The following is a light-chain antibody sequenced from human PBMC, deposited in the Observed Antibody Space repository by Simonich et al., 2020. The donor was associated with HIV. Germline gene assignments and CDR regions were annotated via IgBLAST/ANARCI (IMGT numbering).Light chain of an antibody. Sequence: QSALTQPPSASGSPGQSVTISCTGTSSDVGGSHYVSWYQQHPDKAPKVFIYDVNKRPAGVPDRFSGSKSGNTASLTISGLHAEDEADYYCCSYAGSYVVFGGGTKLTVL. CDR3: CSYAGSYVV. J-gene: IGLJ2*01. CDR1: SSDVGGSHY. CDR2: DVN. V-gene: IGLV2-11*01.